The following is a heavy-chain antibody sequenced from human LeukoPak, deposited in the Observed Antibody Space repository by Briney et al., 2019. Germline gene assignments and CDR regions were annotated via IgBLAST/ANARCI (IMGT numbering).Heavy chain of an antibody. CDR3: TRARKWLRDQDAFDI. J-gene: IGHJ3*02. CDR2: IRSKAYGGTT. D-gene: IGHD5-12*01. V-gene: IGHV3-49*04. Sequence: PGRSLRLSCTASGFTFGDYAMSWVRQAPGKGLEWVGFIRSKAYGGTTEYAASVKGRFTISRDDYNSIAYLQMRSLKTEDAAVYYCTRARKWLRDQDAFDIWGQGTMVTVSS. CDR1: GFTFGDYA.